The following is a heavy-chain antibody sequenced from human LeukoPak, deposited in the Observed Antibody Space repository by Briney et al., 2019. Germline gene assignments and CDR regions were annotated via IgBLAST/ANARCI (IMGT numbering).Heavy chain of an antibody. CDR1: GFTFSSYS. V-gene: IGHV3-48*01. Sequence: PGGSLRLSCAASGFTFSSYSMNWVRQAPGKGLEWVSYISSSSSTIYYADSVKGRFTISRDNAKYSLYLQMNSLRAEDTAVYYCARAEIVYGSGSFWGQGTLVTVSS. D-gene: IGHD3-10*01. CDR3: ARAEIVYGSGSF. CDR2: ISSSSSTI. J-gene: IGHJ4*02.